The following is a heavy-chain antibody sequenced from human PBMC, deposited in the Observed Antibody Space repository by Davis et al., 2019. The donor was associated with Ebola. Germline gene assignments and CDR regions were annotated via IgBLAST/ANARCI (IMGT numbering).Heavy chain of an antibody. V-gene: IGHV3-23*01. CDR3: ARGGMVANTPYSYYYYYMDV. Sequence: PGGSLRLSCAASGFTFSSYAMSWVRQAPGKGLEWVSVISGSGGSTYYADSVKGRFTISRDNAKNSLYLQMNSLRAEDTALYYCARGGMVANTPYSYYYYYMDVWGKGTTVTVSS. J-gene: IGHJ6*03. D-gene: IGHD5-12*01. CDR1: GFTFSSYA. CDR2: ISGSGGST.